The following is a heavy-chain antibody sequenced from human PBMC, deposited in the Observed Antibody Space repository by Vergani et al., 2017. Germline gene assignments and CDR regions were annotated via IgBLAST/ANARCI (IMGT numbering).Heavy chain of an antibody. CDR1: GGSISSGGYY. D-gene: IGHD5-24*01. J-gene: IGHJ4*02. CDR3: ARVGLQNPHIDY. CDR2: IYYSGST. V-gene: IGHV4-31*03. Sequence: QVQLQESGPGLVKPSQTLSLTCTVSGGSISSGGYYWSWIRQHPGKGLEWIRYIYYSGSTYYNPSLKSRVTISVDTSKNQFSLKLSAVTAADTAVYYCARVGLQNPHIDYWGQGTLVTVSS.